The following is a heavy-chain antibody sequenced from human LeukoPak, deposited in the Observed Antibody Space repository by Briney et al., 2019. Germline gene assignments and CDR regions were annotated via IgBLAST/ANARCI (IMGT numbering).Heavy chain of an antibody. Sequence: GSLRLSCAASGFTFSSYSMNWVRQAPGKGLEWVSSISSSSSYIYYADSVKGRFTISRDNAKNSLFLQMNSLRAEDTAIYYCARDHYYGSGSYYNAPYYYYMDVWGKGTTVTISS. J-gene: IGHJ6*03. D-gene: IGHD3-10*01. CDR2: ISSSSSYI. CDR3: ARDHYYGSGSYYNAPYYYYMDV. CDR1: GFTFSSYS. V-gene: IGHV3-21*04.